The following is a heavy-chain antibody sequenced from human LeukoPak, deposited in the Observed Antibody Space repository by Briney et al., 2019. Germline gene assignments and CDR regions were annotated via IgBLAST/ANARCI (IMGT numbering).Heavy chain of an antibody. CDR2: ISSSSSYI. J-gene: IGHJ6*02. CDR1: GFTFSSYS. D-gene: IGHD6-13*01. CDR3: ARSPPFSSIAAAGDYYYYYGMDV. V-gene: IGHV3-21*01. Sequence: GGSPRLSCAASGFTFSSYSMNWVRQAPGKGLEWVSSISSSSSYIYYADSVKGRFTISRDNAKNSLYLQMNSLRAEDTAVYYCARSPPFSSIAAAGDYYYYYGMDVWGQGTTVTVSS.